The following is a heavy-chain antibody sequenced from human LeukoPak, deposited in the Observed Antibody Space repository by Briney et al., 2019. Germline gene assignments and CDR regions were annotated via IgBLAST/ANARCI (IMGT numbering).Heavy chain of an antibody. CDR2: IYTGGNT. J-gene: IGHJ5*02. D-gene: IGHD2-2*01. Sequence: GGSLRLSCAASGFTVDSNYLSWVRQAPGKGLEWVSTIYTGGNTYYAASVKGRFTISRDFSKNTVFLHMNSLRAEDTAMYYCAREGMRYCSSTSCYYWFDPWGQGTLVTVSS. CDR3: AREGMRYCSSTSCYYWFDP. V-gene: IGHV3-53*01. CDR1: GFTVDSNY.